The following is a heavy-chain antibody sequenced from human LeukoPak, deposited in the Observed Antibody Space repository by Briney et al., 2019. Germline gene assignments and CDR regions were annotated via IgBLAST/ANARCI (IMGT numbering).Heavy chain of an antibody. J-gene: IGHJ4*02. CDR3: AKGYYGSGSYGWFDY. D-gene: IGHD3-10*01. CDR2: ISGSGNRT. Sequence: GGSLRLSCAASGFTFSTYGMTWVRQAPGKGLEWVSTISGSGNRTYYADSVKGRFTISRDNSKNTLFLHMNSLRAEDTAVYSCAKGYYGSGSYGWFDYWGEGSLVTVSS. CDR1: GFTFSTYG. V-gene: IGHV3-23*01.